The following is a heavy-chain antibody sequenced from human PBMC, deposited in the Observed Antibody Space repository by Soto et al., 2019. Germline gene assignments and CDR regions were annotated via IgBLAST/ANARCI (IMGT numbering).Heavy chain of an antibody. V-gene: IGHV4-31*03. D-gene: IGHD3-22*01. J-gene: IGHJ6*02. Sequence: SETLSLTCTVSGGSIRRGGNSWSWIRQHSGKGLEWIGYIYYSGSTYYNPSLQSRLTISLDTSKNQFSLKLSSVTAADTAVYYCARGGRHDSSGYCLPFSGMDVWGQGTTVTVSS. CDR3: ARGGRHDSSGYCLPFSGMDV. CDR2: IYYSGST. CDR1: GGSIRRGGNS.